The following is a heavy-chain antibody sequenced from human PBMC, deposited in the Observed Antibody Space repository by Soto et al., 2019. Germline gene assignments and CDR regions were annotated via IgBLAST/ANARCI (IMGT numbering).Heavy chain of an antibody. CDR3: ASPSYYYDSSGAFDI. Sequence: PGGSLRLSCAVSGFTISSYGMHWVRQAPGKGLEWVAVIWSDGSSAYYADSVKGRFTISRDSSKNTLYLEMSSLRAEDTAVYYCASPSYYYDSSGAFDIWGPGTMVTVS. CDR1: GFTISSYG. J-gene: IGHJ3*02. CDR2: IWSDGSSA. D-gene: IGHD3-22*01. V-gene: IGHV3-33*01.